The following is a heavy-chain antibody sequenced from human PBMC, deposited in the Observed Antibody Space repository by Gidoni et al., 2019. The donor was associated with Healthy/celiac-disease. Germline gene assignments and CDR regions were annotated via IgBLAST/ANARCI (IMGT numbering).Heavy chain of an antibody. CDR1: GLTFSSYA. J-gene: IGHJ5*02. CDR2: ISGSGGST. CDR3: AKDRVGSMVRGSWFDP. V-gene: IGHV3-23*04. D-gene: IGHD3-10*01. Sequence: EVQLVESGGGLVQPGGSLRLSCAASGLTFSSYAMSWVRQAPGKGLEWVSAISGSGGSTYYADSVKGRFTISRDNSKNTLYLQMNSLRAEDTAVYYCAKDRVGSMVRGSWFDPWGQGTLVTVSS.